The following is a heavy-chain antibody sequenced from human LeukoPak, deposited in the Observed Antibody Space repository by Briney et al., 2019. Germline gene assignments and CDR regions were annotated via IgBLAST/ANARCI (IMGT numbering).Heavy chain of an antibody. D-gene: IGHD1-14*01. Sequence: GESLKISCKGSGYSFATYWIAWVRQMPGKGLEWMGIIYPDDSDTRYSPSFQGQVTMSADKSISTAYLQWSSLKASDTAMYYCARHRTTCYYDYWGQGTLVTVSS. CDR1: GYSFATYW. CDR2: IYPDDSDT. CDR3: ARHRTTCYYDY. V-gene: IGHV5-51*01. J-gene: IGHJ4*02.